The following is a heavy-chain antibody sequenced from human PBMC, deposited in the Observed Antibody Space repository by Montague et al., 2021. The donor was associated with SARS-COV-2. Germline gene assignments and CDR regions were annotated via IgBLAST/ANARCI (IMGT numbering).Heavy chain of an antibody. Sequence: CAISGDSVSRLRRASYWLTQSPPTGLEWLGRIYCKYKWDSDYEESVKRRLVITPDPSKNQVSLQLNSVIPEDTAAYFCASSGITVTGLDAFDIWGQGTMVTVSS. CDR3: ASSGITVTGLDAFDI. D-gene: IGHD6-19*01. CDR2: IYCKYKWDS. V-gene: IGHV6-1*01. CDR1: GDSVSRLRRA. J-gene: IGHJ3*02.